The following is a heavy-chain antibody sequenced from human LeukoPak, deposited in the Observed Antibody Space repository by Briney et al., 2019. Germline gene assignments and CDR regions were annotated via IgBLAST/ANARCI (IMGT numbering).Heavy chain of an antibody. J-gene: IGHJ4*02. CDR2: ISYSRST. V-gene: IGHV4-31*01. Sequence: SQTRSLTCTASGVSISSGAYFWSWIRQHPGKGLDGIGYISYSRSTNYNPSLKSPFTRSVHTSKNHLSLKLTSVTAAPRAVYYCARAATYSYGLFDYWGQGTLVTGSS. CDR1: GVSISSGAYF. CDR3: ARAATYSYGLFDY. D-gene: IGHD5-18*01.